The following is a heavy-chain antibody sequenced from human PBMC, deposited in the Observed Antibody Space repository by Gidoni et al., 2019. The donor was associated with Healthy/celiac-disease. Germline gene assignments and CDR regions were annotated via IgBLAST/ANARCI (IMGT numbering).Heavy chain of an antibody. Sequence: QLQLQESGPGLVKPSETLSLTCTVSGGPISSSSYYWGWIRQPPGKGLAWIGSIYYSGSTYYNPSLKSRVTISVDTSKIQFSLKLSSVTAADTAVYYCARDAGYGGNEYWGQGTLVTVSS. CDR1: GGPISSSSYY. CDR3: ARDAGYGGNEY. CDR2: IYYSGST. V-gene: IGHV4-39*07. D-gene: IGHD4-17*01. J-gene: IGHJ4*02.